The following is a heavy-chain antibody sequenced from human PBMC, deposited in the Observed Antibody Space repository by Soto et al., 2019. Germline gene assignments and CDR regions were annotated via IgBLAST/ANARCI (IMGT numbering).Heavy chain of an antibody. D-gene: IGHD2-2*01. CDR1: GDALTDLS. Sequence: ASVKVSWKVSGDALTDLSRHWVRQATGKGLEWMGGFDPEDGETIYAQKFQGRVTMTEDTSTDTAYMELSSLRSEDTAVYYCAIRYCSSTSGYDNWFDPWGQGTLVTVTS. V-gene: IGHV1-24*01. CDR2: FDPEDGET. J-gene: IGHJ5*02. CDR3: AIRYCSSTSGYDNWFDP.